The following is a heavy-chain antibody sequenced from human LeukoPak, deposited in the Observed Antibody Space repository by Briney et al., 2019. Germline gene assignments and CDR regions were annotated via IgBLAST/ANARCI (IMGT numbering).Heavy chain of an antibody. CDR3: ARVLTIGGYDSGFDY. CDR2: ISYDGNNE. V-gene: IGHV3-30*04. Sequence: GGSLRLSCAASGFTFSSYAMNWVRQAPGKGLEWVALISYDGNNEYYADSVKGRFTISRDNSKNTLYLQMNSLRAEDTAVYYCARVLTIGGYDSGFDYWGQGTRVTVSS. D-gene: IGHD5-12*01. J-gene: IGHJ4*02. CDR1: GFTFSSYA.